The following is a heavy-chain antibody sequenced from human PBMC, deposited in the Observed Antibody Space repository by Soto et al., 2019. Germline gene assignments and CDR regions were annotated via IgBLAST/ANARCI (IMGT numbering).Heavy chain of an antibody. CDR2: IKPDGSEG. V-gene: IGHV3-7*04. Sequence: EVQLVESGGGLVQPGGSLRLSCAASGFTFGTYWMTWVRQPPGKGLECVADIKPDGSEGYYVDSVKGRFTISRDNAKNSLYLHMNSLRAEDTAVYYCATDLNWEHYWGQGTLVTVSS. D-gene: IGHD7-27*01. CDR1: GFTFGTYW. CDR3: ATDLNWEHY. J-gene: IGHJ4*02.